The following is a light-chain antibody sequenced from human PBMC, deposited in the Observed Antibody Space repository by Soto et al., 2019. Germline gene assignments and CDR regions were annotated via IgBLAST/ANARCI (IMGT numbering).Light chain of an antibody. V-gene: IGKV3-20*01. CDR2: GAS. Sequence: EIVLTQSPGTLSLSPGERATLSCRASQSVSSSYLAWYQQKPGQAPRLLIYGASSRATGIPDRFSGSGSGTDFPLTISRLEPEDFALYYCQQYGSLFTFGPGTKVDIK. J-gene: IGKJ3*01. CDR1: QSVSSSY. CDR3: QQYGSLFT.